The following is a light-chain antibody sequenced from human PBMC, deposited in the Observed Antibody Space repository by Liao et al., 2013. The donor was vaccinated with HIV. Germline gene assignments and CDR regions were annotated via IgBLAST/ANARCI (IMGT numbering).Light chain of an antibody. V-gene: IGLV3-1*01. J-gene: IGLJ1*01. CDR3: LAWDSNTAV. CDR1: KLGDKY. CDR2: QDS. Sequence: SYELTQPPSVSVSPGQTASITCSGDKLGDKYAYWYQQKPGQSPVLVIYQDSKRPSGIPERFSGSNSGNTATLIISGTQTMDEADYYCLAWDSNTAVFGTGTKVTVL.